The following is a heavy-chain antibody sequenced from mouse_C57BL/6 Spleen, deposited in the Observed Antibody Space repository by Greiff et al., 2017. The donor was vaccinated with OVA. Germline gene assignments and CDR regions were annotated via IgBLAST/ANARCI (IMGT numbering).Heavy chain of an antibody. Sequence: EVQLQQSGPELVKPGASVKISCKASGYSFTGYYMNWVKQSPEQRLEWIGEINPSTGGTTSNQKFKAKATLTVDKSSNTAYMQLKILTSEDSAVYYCARAINYYGSSPYDFDDWGQGTTLTVSS. CDR3: ARAINYYGSSPYDFDD. D-gene: IGHD1-1*01. CDR1: GYSFTGYY. V-gene: IGHV1-42*01. CDR2: INPSTGGT. J-gene: IGHJ2*01.